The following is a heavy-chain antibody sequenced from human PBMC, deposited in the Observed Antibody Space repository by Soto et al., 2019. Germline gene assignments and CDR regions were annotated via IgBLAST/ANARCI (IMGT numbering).Heavy chain of an antibody. Sequence: QGQLVQSGPEVKTVGSSVKLSCKDSGGLFSSFAISWVRQAPGQGLEWLGGILPVFGTKNYPEKFQDRVTITADKSTNTAYMELSSLTSGDTAIYYCARGGSPYVWFNEFWGQGTLVTVSS. CDR3: ARGGSPYVWFNEF. V-gene: IGHV1-69*06. CDR1: GGLFSSFA. J-gene: IGHJ4*02. CDR2: ILPVFGTK. D-gene: IGHD3-16*01.